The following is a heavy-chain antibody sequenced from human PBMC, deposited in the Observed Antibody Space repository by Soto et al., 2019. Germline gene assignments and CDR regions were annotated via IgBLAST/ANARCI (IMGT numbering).Heavy chain of an antibody. V-gene: IGHV4-31*03. CDR3: AREDYYDTGYYVV. Sequence: PSETLSLTCTVSGGSINSGGYYWSWIRQHPGKGLEWIGYIYYSGSTYYNPSLKSRVTISIDTSKNQFSLKLSSVTAADTALYYCAREDYYDTGYYVVWGQGTQVTVSS. CDR1: GGSINSGGYY. D-gene: IGHD3-9*01. J-gene: IGHJ4*02. CDR2: IYYSGST.